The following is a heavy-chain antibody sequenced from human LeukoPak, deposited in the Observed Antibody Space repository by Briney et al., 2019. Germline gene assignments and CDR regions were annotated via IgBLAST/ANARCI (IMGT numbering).Heavy chain of an antibody. D-gene: IGHD5-24*01. J-gene: IGHJ4*02. Sequence: GGSLRLSCAASAFTFSSYAMNCVRQAPGKGLEWVSGISDGGDNTYYADSVKGRFTISRDNSKNTMYLQMNSLRAEDTDVYYWSKSRDGYNMFYFNYWGQGALVTVSS. CDR2: ISDGGDNT. V-gene: IGHV3-23*01. CDR3: SKSRDGYNMFYFNY. CDR1: AFTFSSYA.